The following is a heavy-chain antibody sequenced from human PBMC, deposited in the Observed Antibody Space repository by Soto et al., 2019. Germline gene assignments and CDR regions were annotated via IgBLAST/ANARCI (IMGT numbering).Heavy chain of an antibody. Sequence: SVKVCCKASGGTFSSYAISWVRQAPGQGLEWMGGIIPIFGTANYAQKFQGRVTITADESTSTAYMELSSLRSEDTAVYYCARQLEPYYDFWSGPRRALYYYYYYGMDVWGQGTTVTVSS. J-gene: IGHJ6*02. D-gene: IGHD3-3*01. CDR3: ARQLEPYYDFWSGPRRALYYYYYYGMDV. V-gene: IGHV1-69*13. CDR2: IIPIFGTA. CDR1: GGTFSSYA.